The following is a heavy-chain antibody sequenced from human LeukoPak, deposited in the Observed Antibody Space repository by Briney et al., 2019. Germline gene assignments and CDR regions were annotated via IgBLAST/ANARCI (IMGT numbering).Heavy chain of an antibody. J-gene: IGHJ5*02. CDR3: ARQEYYDSSGYYFPPMFDP. Sequence: SETLTLTCAVYGGSFSGYNWSWIRQPPGKGLEWIGEINHSGSTNYNPSLKSRVTISVATSKNQFSLKLSPVTAADTAVYYCARQEYYDSSGYYFPPMFDPWGQGILITVSS. V-gene: IGHV4-34*01. CDR1: GGSFSGYN. CDR2: INHSGST. D-gene: IGHD3-22*01.